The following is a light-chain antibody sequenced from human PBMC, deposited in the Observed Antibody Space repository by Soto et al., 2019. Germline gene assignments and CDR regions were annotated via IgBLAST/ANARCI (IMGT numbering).Light chain of an antibody. J-gene: IGKJ1*01. CDR1: QSISNS. CDR3: QQYNDYSPTWT. Sequence: DIQMTQSPSTLSASVGDRVSITCRASQSISNSLAWYQQKPGKAPKLLIYDASSLESGVPSRFSGSASGTEFTLTISSLQPDDFATYYCQQYNDYSPTWTFGQGTKVDIK. CDR2: DAS. V-gene: IGKV1-5*01.